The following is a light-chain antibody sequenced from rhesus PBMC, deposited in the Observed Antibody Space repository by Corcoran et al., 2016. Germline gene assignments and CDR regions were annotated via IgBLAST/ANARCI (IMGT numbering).Light chain of an antibody. CDR2: STY. V-gene: IGKV3-40*03. J-gene: IGKJ1*01. CDR1: ESVGSY. CDR3: QQYNDLLRT. Sequence: EIVMTQSPATLSLSPGETATLSCRASESVGSYLAWYQQKHGQAPKLLVHSTYFRATGIPDRFSGSGSRTEFTLTISILEPEDVGVYHCQQYNDLLRTFGQGTKVEIK.